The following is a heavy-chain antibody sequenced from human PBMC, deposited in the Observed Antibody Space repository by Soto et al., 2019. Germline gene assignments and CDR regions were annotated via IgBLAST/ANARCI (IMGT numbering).Heavy chain of an antibody. Sequence: QVQLQESGPGLVKPSQTLSLTCTVSGGSISSGGYYWSWIRQHPGKGLEWIGYIYYSGSTYYNPSLQSRVTIXGXTXKNLSPLKLSSVTAADTAVYYCARDRRFRGFYGMDVWGQGTTVTVSS. D-gene: IGHD3-10*01. CDR3: ARDRRFRGFYGMDV. CDR1: GGSISSGGYY. CDR2: IYYSGST. V-gene: IGHV4-31*03. J-gene: IGHJ6*02.